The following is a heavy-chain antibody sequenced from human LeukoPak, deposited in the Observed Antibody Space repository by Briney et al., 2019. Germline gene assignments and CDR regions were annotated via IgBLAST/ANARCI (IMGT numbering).Heavy chain of an antibody. CDR3: ARDVSA. V-gene: IGHV3-66*01. Sequence: PGGSLRLSCAASGYTVSSNYISWVREAPGKGLEWVSIIYSGGISYYADSVKGRFTISRDNSKNTLYLQMNSLRVEDTAVYYCARDVSAWGQGTLVTVSS. D-gene: IGHD2/OR15-2a*01. CDR1: GYTVSSNY. J-gene: IGHJ5*02. CDR2: IYSGGIS.